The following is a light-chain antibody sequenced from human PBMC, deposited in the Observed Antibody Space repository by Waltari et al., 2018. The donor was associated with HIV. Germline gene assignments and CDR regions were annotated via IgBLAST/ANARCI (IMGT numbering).Light chain of an antibody. Sequence: SSVLTQPPPVSVVPGRTATTICEGKNSGRKRVSWYQQRPGRAPRLVMFDIDNRPSAIPARFSGCSSGNTAAPAISRVEAVDEADYYCQVWDDSAHWVFGGGTKLTVL. CDR3: QVWDDSAHWV. CDR1: NSGRKR. CDR2: DID. J-gene: IGLJ2*01. V-gene: IGLV3-21*03.